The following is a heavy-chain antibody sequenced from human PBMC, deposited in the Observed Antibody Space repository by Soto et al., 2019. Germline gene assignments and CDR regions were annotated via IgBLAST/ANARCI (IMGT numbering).Heavy chain of an antibody. Sequence: QVQLVEAGGGVVQPGRSLRLSCAASGFTFSDYAMHWVRQAPGKGLEWVAIISYDGSNQYYADSVKGRFTISRDTFKNTLYLHTSSLRADDTAVYYCAKALGELSPESFDYWGQGILVTVSS. CDR2: ISYDGSNQ. D-gene: IGHD3-16*02. CDR3: AKALGELSPESFDY. J-gene: IGHJ4*02. V-gene: IGHV3-30*18. CDR1: GFTFSDYA.